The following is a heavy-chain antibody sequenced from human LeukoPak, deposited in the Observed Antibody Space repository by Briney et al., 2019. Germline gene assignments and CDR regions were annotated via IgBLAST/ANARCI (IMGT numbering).Heavy chain of an antibody. CDR2: ISYDGSNK. CDR1: GFTFSSYG. Sequence: GRSLRLSCAASGFTFSSYGMHWVRQAPGKGLEWVAVISYDGSNKYYADSVKGRFTISRDNSKNTLYLQMSSLRAEDTAMYYCAKDGFDYWGQGTLVTVSS. V-gene: IGHV3-30*18. J-gene: IGHJ4*02. CDR3: AKDGFDY.